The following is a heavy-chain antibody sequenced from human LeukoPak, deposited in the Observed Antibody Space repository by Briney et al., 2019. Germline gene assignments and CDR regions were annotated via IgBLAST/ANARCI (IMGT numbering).Heavy chain of an antibody. CDR2: IKSKTDGGTT. J-gene: IGHJ3*02. V-gene: IGHV3-15*01. D-gene: IGHD7-27*01. CDR1: GFAFSNAW. CDR3: TALWGFAFDI. Sequence: PGGSLRLSCAASGFAFSNAWMTWVRQAPGKGLEWVGRIKSKTDGGTTDYAAPVKGRFTISRDDSKNTLYLHMSSLKTEDTAVYYCTALWGFAFDIWGQGTLVTVFS.